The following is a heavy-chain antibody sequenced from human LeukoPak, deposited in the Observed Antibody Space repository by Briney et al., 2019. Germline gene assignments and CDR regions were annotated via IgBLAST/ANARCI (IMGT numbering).Heavy chain of an antibody. CDR1: GGSISSYY. V-gene: IGHV4-59*01. CDR3: ARSQVAAAGTWFDP. Sequence: PSETLSLTCTVSGGSISSYYWSWIRQPPGKGLERIGYIYYSGSTNYNPSPKSRVTISVDTSKNQFSLKLSSVTAADTAVYYCARSQVAAAGTWFDPWGQGTLVTVSS. J-gene: IGHJ5*02. CDR2: IYYSGST. D-gene: IGHD6-13*01.